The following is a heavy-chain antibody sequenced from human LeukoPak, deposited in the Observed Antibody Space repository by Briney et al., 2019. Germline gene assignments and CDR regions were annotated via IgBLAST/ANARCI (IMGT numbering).Heavy chain of an antibody. CDR2: ISGSGTGT. V-gene: IGHV3-23*01. CDR1: GFTFSSYA. J-gene: IGHJ3*02. D-gene: IGHD3-3*01. CDR3: AKVLIYDFWSGLDGDAFDI. Sequence: GGSLRLSCAASGFTFSSYAMSWVRQAPGKGLEWVSAISGSGTGTHYADSVKGRFTISRDNSKNTLYLQMNSLRAEDTAVYYCAKVLIYDFWSGLDGDAFDIWGQGTMVTVSS.